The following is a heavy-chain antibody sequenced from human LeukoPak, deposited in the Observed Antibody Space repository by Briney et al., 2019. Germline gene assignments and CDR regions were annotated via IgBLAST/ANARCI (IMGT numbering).Heavy chain of an antibody. V-gene: IGHV3-30-3*01. J-gene: IGHJ3*02. Sequence: GGSLRLSCAASGFIFSNYVMHWVRQPPGKGLEWVAVISYDGSNKYYADSVKGRFTISRDNSKSTLYLQMNSLRAEDTAVYYCARFGTVDAFDMWGQGTMVTVSS. CDR3: ARFGTVDAFDM. D-gene: IGHD2-8*02. CDR2: ISYDGSNK. CDR1: GFIFSNYV.